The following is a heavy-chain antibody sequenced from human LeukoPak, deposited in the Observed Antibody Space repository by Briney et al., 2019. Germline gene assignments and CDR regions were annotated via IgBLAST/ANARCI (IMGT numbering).Heavy chain of an antibody. V-gene: IGHV4-59*12. CDR3: ARDGRFGEDAFDI. Sequence: PSETLSLTCTVSGGSISSYYWSWIRQPPGKGLEWIGYIYYSGSTNYNPSLKSRVTISVDTSKNQFSLKLSSVTAADTAVYYCARDGRFGEDAFDIWGQGTMVTVSS. D-gene: IGHD3-10*01. J-gene: IGHJ3*02. CDR2: IYYSGST. CDR1: GGSISSYY.